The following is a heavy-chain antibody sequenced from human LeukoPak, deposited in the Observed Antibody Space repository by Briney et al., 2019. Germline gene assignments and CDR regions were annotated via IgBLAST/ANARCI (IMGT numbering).Heavy chain of an antibody. V-gene: IGHV4-38-2*02. D-gene: IGHD4-17*01. J-gene: IGHJ6*03. CDR1: GYSISSGYY. CDR3: ARDHIGRTTVTNNYYYYYMDV. CDR2: IYHSGST. Sequence: SETLSLTCTVSGYSISSGYYWGWIRQPPGKGLEWIGSIYHSGSTYYNPSLKSRVTISVDTSKNQFSLKLSSVTAADTAVYYCARDHIGRTTVTNNYYYYYMDVWGKGTTVTVSS.